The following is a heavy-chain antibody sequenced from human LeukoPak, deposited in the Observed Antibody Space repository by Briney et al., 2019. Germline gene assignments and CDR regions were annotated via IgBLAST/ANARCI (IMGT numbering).Heavy chain of an antibody. D-gene: IGHD2-21*02. CDR2: ISYDGSNK. V-gene: IGHV3-30*18. CDR1: VFTFSSYW. CDR3: ANSKRGDHPYYYYGLDV. Sequence: GGSLRLSCALSVFTFSSYWVQCARQAPGKGLEWVAVISYDGSNKYYADSVKGRFTISRDNSKNTLYLQMNSLRAEDTAVYYCANSKRGDHPYYYYGLDVWGQGTTVTVSS. J-gene: IGHJ6*02.